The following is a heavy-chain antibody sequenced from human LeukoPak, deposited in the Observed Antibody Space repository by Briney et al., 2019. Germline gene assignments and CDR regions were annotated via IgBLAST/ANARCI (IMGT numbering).Heavy chain of an antibody. CDR3: PREVPRRDAFDI. CDR1: GFTFSSYA. D-gene: IGHD3-10*01. Sequence: GGSLRLSCAASGFTFSSYAMSWVRQAPGMGLEWVAVIWYDGSNKYYADSVKGRFAISRDNSKNTLYLQMNSLRAEDTAVYYCPREVPRRDAFDIWGQGTMVTVSS. J-gene: IGHJ3*02. CDR2: IWYDGSNK. V-gene: IGHV3-33*08.